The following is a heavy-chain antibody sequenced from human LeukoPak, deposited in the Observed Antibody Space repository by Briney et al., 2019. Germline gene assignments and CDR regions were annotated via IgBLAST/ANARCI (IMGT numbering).Heavy chain of an antibody. CDR1: GGSISSFS. D-gene: IGHD4/OR15-4a*01. CDR3: AKGANDYGDPSNYFYYKMDI. Sequence: SETLSLTCTVSGGSISSFSWSWIRQPAGKGLEWIGRIYASETANYNPSLKSRVSLSVDTSKNQFSLKLHSVTAADTAVYYCAKGANDYGDPSNYFYYKMDIWGKGTTVIVSS. CDR2: IYASETA. J-gene: IGHJ6*03. V-gene: IGHV4-4*07.